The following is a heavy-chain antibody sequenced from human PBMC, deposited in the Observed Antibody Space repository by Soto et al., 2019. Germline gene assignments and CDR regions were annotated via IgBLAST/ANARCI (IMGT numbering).Heavy chain of an antibody. Sequence: EVQLVESGGGLIQPGGSLRLSCAVSGFTVSNNYMSWVRQAPGKGLEGVSVIYSGGYTAYGNSVKGRFTISRDNSKNTLHLPTNSRRPEDRAGYSGPTGRGGGGYWGQGTLVTVSS. D-gene: IGHD3-10*01. CDR1: GFTVSNNY. V-gene: IGHV3-53*01. J-gene: IGHJ4*02. CDR2: IYSGGYT. CDR3: PTGRGGGGY.